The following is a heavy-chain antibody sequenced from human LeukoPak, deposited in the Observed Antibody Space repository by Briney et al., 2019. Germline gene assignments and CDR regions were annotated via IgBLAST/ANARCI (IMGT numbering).Heavy chain of an antibody. J-gene: IGHJ4*02. D-gene: IGHD3-9*01. V-gene: IGHV3-30*18. Sequence: PGGSLRLSCAASGFTFSSYGMHWVRQAPGKGLEWVAVISYDGSNKYYADSVKGRFTISRDNSKNTLYLQMNSLRAEDTAVYYCAKDGSLPLYYDILTGSFDYWGQGTLVTVSS. CDR2: ISYDGSNK. CDR1: GFTFSSYG. CDR3: AKDGSLPLYYDILTGSFDY.